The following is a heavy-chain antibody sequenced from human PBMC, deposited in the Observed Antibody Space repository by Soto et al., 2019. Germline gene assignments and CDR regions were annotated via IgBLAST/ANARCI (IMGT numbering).Heavy chain of an antibody. Sequence: QVQVQQWGAGLLKPSETLSLTCAVSGGSFSGYYWSLIRQSPGKGLEWIGEINDRGSTNYNPSLKSRVTISVDTSKNHFSLSLRSVTAADTAVYYCARAHVGRFDPWGQGTLVTVSS. CDR3: ARAHVGRFDP. V-gene: IGHV4-34*01. CDR1: GGSFSGYY. D-gene: IGHD2-15*01. J-gene: IGHJ5*02. CDR2: INDRGST.